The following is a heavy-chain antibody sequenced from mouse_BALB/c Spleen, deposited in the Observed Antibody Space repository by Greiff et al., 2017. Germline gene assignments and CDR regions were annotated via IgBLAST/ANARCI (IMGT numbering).Heavy chain of an antibody. D-gene: IGHD2-3*01. J-gene: IGHJ4*01. V-gene: IGHV14-3*02. CDR1: GFNIKDTY. CDR2: IDPANGNT. CDR3: ARDGYY. Sequence: VHVKQSGAELVKPGASVKLSCTASGFNIKDTYMHWVKQRPEQGLEWIGRIDPANGNTKYDPKFQGKATITADTSSNTAYLQLSSLTSEDTAVYYCARDGYYWGQGTSVTVSS.